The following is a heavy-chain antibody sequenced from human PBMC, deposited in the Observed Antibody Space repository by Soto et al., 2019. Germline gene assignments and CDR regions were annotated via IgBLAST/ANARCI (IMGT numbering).Heavy chain of an antibody. D-gene: IGHD1-26*01. CDR2: INPNSGGT. CDR1: GYTFTGYY. V-gene: IGHV1-2*04. J-gene: IGHJ4*02. CDR3: ARAKWIVGAHFDY. Sequence: GASVKVSCKASGYTFTGYYMHWVRQAPGQGLEWMGWINPNSGGTNYAQKFQGWVTMTRDTSISTAYMELSRLRSDDTAVYYCARAKWIVGAHFDYWGQGTLVTVSS.